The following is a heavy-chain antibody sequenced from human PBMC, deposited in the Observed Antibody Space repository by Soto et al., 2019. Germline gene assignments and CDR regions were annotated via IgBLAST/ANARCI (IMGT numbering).Heavy chain of an antibody. Sequence: QVKLVQSGAEVKKPGSSVKVSCKASGGIFSSHSISWVRQAPGQGLEWMGGIMPIFGRTDYAQKFQGRVVITADESSSTFNMELSSLRSDDTAVYYCARDKDVVPYNYFEPWGQGTLVTVSS. V-gene: IGHV1-69*12. J-gene: IGHJ5*02. CDR1: GGIFSSHS. CDR2: IMPIFGRT. CDR3: ARDKDVVPYNYFEP. D-gene: IGHD2-8*01.